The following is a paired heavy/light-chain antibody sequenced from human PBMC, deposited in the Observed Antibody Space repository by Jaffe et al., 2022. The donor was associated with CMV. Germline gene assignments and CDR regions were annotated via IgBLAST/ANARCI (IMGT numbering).Heavy chain of an antibody. CDR1: GFTFFNNA. Sequence: EVQLVESGGGLVQPGGSLRLSCAASGFTFFNNAISWVRQAPGRGLEWVSAIGGSGGSTYYADSVKGRFTISRDNSKNTLYLQMNSLRAEDTAVYYCARLPLGEFSTLDYWGQGTLVTVSS. V-gene: IGHV3-23*04. CDR3: ARLPLGEFSTLDY. J-gene: IGHJ4*02. D-gene: IGHD3-16*02. CDR2: IGGSGGST.
Light chain of an antibody. CDR3: QTWGAGLWV. V-gene: IGLV4-69*01. CDR2: VNSDGSH. CDR1: SGHSSYA. J-gene: IGLJ3*02. Sequence: QLVLTQSPSASASLGASVKLTCTLTSGHSSYAIAWHQHQPEKGPRYLMKVNSDGSHSKGDGIPDRFSGSSSGAERYLTISSLQSEDEADYYCQTWGAGLWVFGGGTKLTVL.